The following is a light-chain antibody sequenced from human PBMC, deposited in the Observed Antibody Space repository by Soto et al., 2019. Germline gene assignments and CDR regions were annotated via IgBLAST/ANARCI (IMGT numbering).Light chain of an antibody. CDR2: EVN. CDR1: GLGIYNY. Sequence: QSVLTQPPSVSGSPGQSITISCTGGLGIYNYVSWYQQHPGKVPKLLIYEVNNRPSGISDRFSGSKSGDTASLTISGLQAEDAADYYCASYAGTRLFVFGSGTKVTVL. V-gene: IGLV2-14*01. CDR3: ASYAGTRLFV. J-gene: IGLJ1*01.